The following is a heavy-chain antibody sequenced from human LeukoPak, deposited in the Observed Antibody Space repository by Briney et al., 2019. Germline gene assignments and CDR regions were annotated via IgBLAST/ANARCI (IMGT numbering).Heavy chain of an antibody. CDR2: IYYSGST. J-gene: IGHJ4*02. D-gene: IGHD3-10*01. CDR1: GGSISSGGYY. V-gene: IGHV4-61*08. CDR3: ARTYGSGSYYNEETGYFDY. Sequence: SETLSLTCTVSGGSISSGGYYWSWIRQPPGKGLEWIGYIYYSGSTNYNPSLKSRVTISVGTSKNQFSLKLSSVTAADTAVYYCARTYGSGSYYNEETGYFDYWGQGTLVTASS.